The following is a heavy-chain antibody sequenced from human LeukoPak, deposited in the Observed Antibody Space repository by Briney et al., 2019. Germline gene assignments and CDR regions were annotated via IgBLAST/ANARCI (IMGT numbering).Heavy chain of an antibody. CDR3: AKDRPLPN. CDR2: ISYDGSNK. J-gene: IGHJ4*02. D-gene: IGHD3-16*02. CDR1: GFTFSSYG. V-gene: IGHV3-30*18. Sequence: GGSLRLSCAASGFTFSSYGMHWVRQAPGKGLEWVAVISYDGSNKYYADSVKGRFTISRDNSKNTLYLQMNSLRAEDTAVYYCAKDRPLPNWGQGTLVTVSS.